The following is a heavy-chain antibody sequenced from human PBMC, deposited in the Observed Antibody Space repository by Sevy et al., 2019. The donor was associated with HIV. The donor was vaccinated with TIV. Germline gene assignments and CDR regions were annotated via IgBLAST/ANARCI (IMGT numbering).Heavy chain of an antibody. CDR1: GFSFTWYW. V-gene: IGHV3-7*01. D-gene: IGHD3-3*01. CDR3: ARAGRLRFLEWLPHYYYYYGMDV. J-gene: IGHJ6*02. Sequence: GGSLRLSCAASGFSFTWYWMSWVRQTPEKGLEWVANIKQDGSEKNYVDSVKGRFTISRDNAKNSLYLQMNSLRAEDTAVYYCARAGRLRFLEWLPHYYYYYGMDVWGQGTTVTVSS. CDR2: IKQDGSEK.